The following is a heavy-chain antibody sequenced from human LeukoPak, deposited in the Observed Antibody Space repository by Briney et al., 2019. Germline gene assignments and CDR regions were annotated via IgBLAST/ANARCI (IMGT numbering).Heavy chain of an antibody. CDR2: ISYDGSSK. D-gene: IGHD5-18*01. CDR3: ARGHIYGNKDY. V-gene: IGHV3-30*09. Sequence: PAGGSLRLSCAASGFTFSGYSLHWVRQAPGKGLEWVALISYDGSSKYYADSVKGRFAISRDNSKNTLYLQMNSVRAEDTAVYYCARGHIYGNKDYWGQGTLVTVSS. CDR1: GFTFSGYS. J-gene: IGHJ4*02.